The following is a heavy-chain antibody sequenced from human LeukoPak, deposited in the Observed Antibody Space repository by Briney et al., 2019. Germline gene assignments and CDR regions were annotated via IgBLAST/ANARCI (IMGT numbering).Heavy chain of an antibody. CDR3: ARQNSVFWFDP. CDR2: IYYSGST. D-gene: IGHD5/OR15-5a*01. J-gene: IGHJ5*02. V-gene: IGHV4-59*01. CDR1: GRSISSYY. Sequence: SETMSLTCIVSGRSISSYYWSCIRHPPGNGLEWIGYIYYSGSTNYNPSLKSRVTISVDTSKNQFSLKLSSVTSADTAVYYCARQNSVFWFDPWGQGTLVTVSS.